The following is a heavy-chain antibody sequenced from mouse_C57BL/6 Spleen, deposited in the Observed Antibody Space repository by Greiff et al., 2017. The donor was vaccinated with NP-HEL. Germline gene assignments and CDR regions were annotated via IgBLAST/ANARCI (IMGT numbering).Heavy chain of an antibody. CDR1: GYSFTGYF. J-gene: IGHJ2*01. CDR3: ARKNDFDY. Sequence: EVQVVESGPELVKPGDSVKISCKASGYSFTGYFMNWVMQSHGKSLEWIGRINPYNGDTFYNQKFKGKATLTVDKSSSTAHMELRSLTSEDSAVYYCARKNDFDYWGQGTTLTVSS. V-gene: IGHV1-20*01. CDR2: INPYNGDT.